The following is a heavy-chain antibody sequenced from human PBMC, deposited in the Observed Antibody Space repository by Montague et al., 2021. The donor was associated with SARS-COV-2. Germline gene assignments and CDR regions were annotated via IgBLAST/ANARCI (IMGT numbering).Heavy chain of an antibody. CDR2: INHSGSS. Sequence: SETLSLTCAVYGGSFSDYYWTWIRQPPGKGLEWIGEINHSGSSNYNPSLKNRVTISVDKSKNQISLKLTSVTASDTAVYYCAPGILEWSEGEGGDYWGLGTLVTVSS. V-gene: IGHV4-34*01. J-gene: IGHJ4*02. CDR3: APGILEWSEGEGGDY. D-gene: IGHD3-3*01. CDR1: GGSFSDYY.